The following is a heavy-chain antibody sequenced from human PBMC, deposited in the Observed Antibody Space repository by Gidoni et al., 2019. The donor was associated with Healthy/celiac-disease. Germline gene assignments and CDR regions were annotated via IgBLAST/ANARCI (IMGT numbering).Heavy chain of an antibody. CDR1: GFTFSSYA. J-gene: IGHJ4*02. CDR3: ARMTYDSSGYYYEGYFDY. Sequence: EVQLLESGGGLVQPGGSLRLYCAASGFTFSSYAMSWVRQAPGKGLEWVSAIRGSGGSTYYADSVKGRFTISRDNSKNTLYLQMNSLRAEDTAVYYCARMTYDSSGYYYEGYFDYWGQGTLVTVSS. V-gene: IGHV3-23*01. D-gene: IGHD3-22*01. CDR2: IRGSGGST.